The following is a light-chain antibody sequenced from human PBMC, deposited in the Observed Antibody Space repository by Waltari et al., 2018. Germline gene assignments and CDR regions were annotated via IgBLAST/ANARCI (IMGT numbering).Light chain of an antibody. Sequence: QSALTQPASVSGSPGQSITISCTGTSSDVGNYNLVSWYQQYPGKAPKVMIYDDNRRPSGVSDRVSGSKSGNTASPTISGVQAEDEADYYCCSYAGSYTWVFGGGTKLTVL. J-gene: IGLJ3*02. CDR2: DDN. CDR3: CSYAGSYTWV. V-gene: IGLV2-23*01. CDR1: SSDVGNYNL.